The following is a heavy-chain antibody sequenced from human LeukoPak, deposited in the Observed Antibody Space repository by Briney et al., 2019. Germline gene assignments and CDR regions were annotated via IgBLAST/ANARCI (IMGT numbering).Heavy chain of an antibody. V-gene: IGHV4-30-4*01. CDR3: ARGSGSYRFDP. D-gene: IGHD3-10*01. CDR2: IYYSGST. Sequence: PSETLSLTCTVSGGSISSGDYYWSWIRQPPGQGLEWIGYIYYSGSTYYNPSLKSRVTISVDTSKNQFSLKLSSVTAADTAVYYCARGSGSYRFDPWGQGTLVTVSS. J-gene: IGHJ5*02. CDR1: GGSISSGDYY.